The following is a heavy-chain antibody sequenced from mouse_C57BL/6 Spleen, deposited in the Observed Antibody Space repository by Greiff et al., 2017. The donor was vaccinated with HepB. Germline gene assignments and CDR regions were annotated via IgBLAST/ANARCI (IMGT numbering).Heavy chain of an antibody. D-gene: IGHD2-2*01. Sequence: VQLQESGAELVKPGASVKLSCKASGYTFTSYWMHWVKQRPGQGLEWIGMIHPNSGSTNYNEKFKSKATLTVDKSSSTAYMQLSSLTSEDSAVYYCARGGVTTGPSDYWGQGTTLTVSS. CDR2: IHPNSGST. CDR3: ARGGVTTGPSDY. J-gene: IGHJ2*01. CDR1: GYTFTSYW. V-gene: IGHV1-64*01.